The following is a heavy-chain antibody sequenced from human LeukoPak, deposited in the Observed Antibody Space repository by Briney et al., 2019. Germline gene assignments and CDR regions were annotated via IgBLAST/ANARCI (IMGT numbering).Heavy chain of an antibody. CDR3: ARRPRWDASGYFDL. J-gene: IGHJ2*01. D-gene: IGHD1-26*01. Sequence: GESLKISCKGSGYSFTSFWIVWVRQMPGKGLEGMGIIPPGDFDTRYSPSFQGQVTISADKSISTAYLQWSSLKASDTAMYYSARRPRWDASGYFDLWGRGTLVTVSS. V-gene: IGHV5-51*01. CDR2: IPPGDFDT. CDR1: GYSFTSFW.